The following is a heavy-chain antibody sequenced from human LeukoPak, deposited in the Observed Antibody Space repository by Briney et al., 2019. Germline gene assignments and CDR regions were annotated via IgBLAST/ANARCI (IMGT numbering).Heavy chain of an antibody. Sequence: PGGSLRLSCAASGFTFSSYAMTWVRQAPGKGLEWVSTISDGGGSTYYADSVKGRFTISRDNSKNTLYLQMNSLRAEDTAVYYCAKFMWSERTIIDYWAQGTLVTVSS. J-gene: IGHJ4*02. D-gene: IGHD5-12*01. CDR2: ISDGGGST. CDR1: GFTFSSYA. CDR3: AKFMWSERTIIDY. V-gene: IGHV3-23*01.